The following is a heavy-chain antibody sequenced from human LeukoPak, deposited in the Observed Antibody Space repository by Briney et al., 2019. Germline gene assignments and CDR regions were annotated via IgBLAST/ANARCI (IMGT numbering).Heavy chain of an antibody. J-gene: IGHJ4*02. Sequence: SVKVSCKASGGTFSSYAISWVRQAPGQGLEWKGRIIPILGIANYAQKFQGRVTITADKSTSTAYMELSSLRSEDTAVYYCARDPPRNGGVIVSGDYWGQGTLVTVSS. V-gene: IGHV1-69*04. CDR3: ARDPPRNGGVIVSGDY. D-gene: IGHD3-16*02. CDR2: IIPILGIA. CDR1: GGTFSSYA.